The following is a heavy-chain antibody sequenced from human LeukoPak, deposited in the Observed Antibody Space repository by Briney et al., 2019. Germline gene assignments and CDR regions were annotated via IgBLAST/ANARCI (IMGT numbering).Heavy chain of an antibody. CDR2: VSGRDTST. J-gene: IGHJ4*02. CDR1: GFTFSNYA. D-gene: IGHD3-9*01. Sequence: PGASLRLSCAASGFTFSNYAMSWVRQAPGKGLEWVSAVSGRDTSTYYTDSVKGRLTISRDNSKNTLYLQMNSLSAEDTAIYYCAKWGDYDVLTGYYDSDYWGQGTLVTVSS. CDR3: AKWGDYDVLTGYYDSDY. V-gene: IGHV3-23*01.